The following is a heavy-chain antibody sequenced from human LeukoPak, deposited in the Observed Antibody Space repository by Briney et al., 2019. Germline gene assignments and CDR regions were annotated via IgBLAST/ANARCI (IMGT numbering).Heavy chain of an antibody. D-gene: IGHD6-13*01. Sequence: ASVKVSCKASGYTFTGYYMHWVRQAPGQGPEWMGWINPNSGVTNHAQKFQGRVTITRDTSISTAYMELSRLRSDDTAVYYCARIRRRAAVGTIDYWGQGTLVTVSS. CDR1: GYTFTGYY. CDR2: INPNSGVT. CDR3: ARIRRRAAVGTIDY. V-gene: IGHV1-2*02. J-gene: IGHJ4*02.